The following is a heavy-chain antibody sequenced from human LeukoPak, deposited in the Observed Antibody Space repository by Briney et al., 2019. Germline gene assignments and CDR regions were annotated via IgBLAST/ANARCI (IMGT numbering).Heavy chain of an antibody. V-gene: IGHV4-59*01. CDR2: IYYSGST. D-gene: IGHD3-9*01. Sequence: PSETLSLTRIVSGGSISSYYWSWIRQPPGKGLEWIGYIYYSGSTNYNPSLKSRATISVDTSKNQFSLKLSSVTAADTAVYYCARDPGLRYFGYYGMDVWGQGTTVTVSS. CDR3: ARDPGLRYFGYYGMDV. J-gene: IGHJ6*02. CDR1: GGSISSYY.